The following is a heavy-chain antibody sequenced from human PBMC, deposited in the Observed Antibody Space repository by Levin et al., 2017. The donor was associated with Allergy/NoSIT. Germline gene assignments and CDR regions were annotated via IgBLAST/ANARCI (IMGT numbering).Heavy chain of an antibody. D-gene: IGHD5-18*01. CDR3: AGDRRGNTDGPHSDYYYYYMDV. Sequence: PSETLSLTCTVSGGSITSGSYYWSWIRQSAGKGLEWIGRINASGSANYNPSLRSRVTILVDTSKNQFSLKVRSLNAADTAVFFCAGDRRGNTDGPHSDYYYYYMDVWGKGTTVTVSS. J-gene: IGHJ6*03. CDR1: GGSITSGSYY. CDR2: INASGSA. V-gene: IGHV4-61*02.